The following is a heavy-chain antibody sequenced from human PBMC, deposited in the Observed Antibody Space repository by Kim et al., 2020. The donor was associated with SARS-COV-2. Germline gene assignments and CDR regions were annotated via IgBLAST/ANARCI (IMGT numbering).Heavy chain of an antibody. V-gene: IGHV4-30-2*04. CDR3: ARYPYSSSWYFDY. J-gene: IGHJ4*02. Sequence: YNPSLKSRVTISVDTSKNQFSLKLSSVTAADTAVYYCARYPYSSSWYFDYWGQGTLVTVSS. D-gene: IGHD6-13*01.